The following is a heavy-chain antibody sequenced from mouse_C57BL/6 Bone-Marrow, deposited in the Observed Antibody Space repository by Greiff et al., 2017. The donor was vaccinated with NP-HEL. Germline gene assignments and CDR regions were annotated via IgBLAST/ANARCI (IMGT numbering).Heavy chain of an antibody. CDR1: GNTFTSYG. J-gene: IGHJ4*01. V-gene: IGHV1-81*01. Sequence: QQSCKALGNTFTSYGISWGKQRTGQGLEWIGEINPRSGNTHYNEKFKGTATLTADKSSSTAYMEPRSLTSEDSAVSFCAGECTTRRYYYANDYWGQGTSVTVSS. CDR2: INPRSGNT. D-gene: IGHD1-1*01. CDR3: AGECTTRRYYYANDY.